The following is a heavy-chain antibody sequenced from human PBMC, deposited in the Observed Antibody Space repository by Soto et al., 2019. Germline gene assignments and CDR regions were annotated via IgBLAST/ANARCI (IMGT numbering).Heavy chain of an antibody. CDR3: ARQAAAGKYYYGMDV. D-gene: IGHD6-13*01. CDR1: GYSFTSYW. Sequence: PGESLKISCKGSGYSFTSYWISWVRQMPGKGLEWMGRIDPSDSYTNYSPSFQGHVTISADKSISTAYLQWSSLKASDTAMYYCARQAAAGKYYYGMDVWGQGTTVTVSS. J-gene: IGHJ6*02. CDR2: IDPSDSYT. V-gene: IGHV5-10-1*01.